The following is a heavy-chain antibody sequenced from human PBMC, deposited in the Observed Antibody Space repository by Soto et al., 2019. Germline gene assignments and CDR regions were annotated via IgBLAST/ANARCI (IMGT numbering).Heavy chain of an antibody. D-gene: IGHD6-19*01. CDR3: AREPRYSSGNYYYYGMDV. V-gene: IGHV1-69*04. CDR2: IIPINGIT. J-gene: IGHJ6*02. Sequence: SVKVSCKASGGTFSSYTISWVRQAPGQGLEWMGRIIPINGITNYAQKFQGRVTMTTDTSTSTAYMELRSLRSDDTAVYYCAREPRYSSGNYYYYGMDVWGQGTTVTVSS. CDR1: GGTFSSYT.